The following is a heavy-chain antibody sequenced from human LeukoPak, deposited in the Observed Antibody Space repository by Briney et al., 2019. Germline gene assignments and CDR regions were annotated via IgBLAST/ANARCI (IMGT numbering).Heavy chain of an antibody. J-gene: IGHJ3*02. V-gene: IGHV3-53*01. CDR1: GLTVSSSY. CDR3: ARNILFAFDI. CDR2: IYNDGST. Sequence: GGSLRLSCAASGLTVSSSYMSWVRQAPGKGLEWVSIIYNDGSTYYADSMKGRFTTSRDNSKNTLYLQVNSLRAEDTAMHYCARNILFAFDIWGQGTMVTVSS.